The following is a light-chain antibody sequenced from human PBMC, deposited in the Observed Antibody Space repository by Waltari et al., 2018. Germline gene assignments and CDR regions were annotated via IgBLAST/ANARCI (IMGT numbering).Light chain of an antibody. CDR3: SSHRSDFTVV. CDR1: GNAIGRYDY. Sequence: HSALTQPASVSGSPGQSITISCTGTGNAIGRYDYVSWYQQQPGEAPKLVIHDVTQRPSGISSRFSGSKSANTASLTISGLQAEDEADYYCSSHRSDFTVVFGGGTRVTVL. CDR2: DVT. J-gene: IGLJ2*01. V-gene: IGLV2-14*01.